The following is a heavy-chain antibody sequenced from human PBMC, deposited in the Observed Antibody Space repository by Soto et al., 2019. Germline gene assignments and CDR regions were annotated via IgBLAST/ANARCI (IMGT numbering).Heavy chain of an antibody. J-gene: IGHJ3*02. Sequence: GGSLRLSCAASGFTFSSYGMHWVRQAPGKGLEWVAVIWYDGSNKYYADSVKGRFTISRDNSKNTLYLQMNSLRAEDTAVYYCASIEDYYDSSGYYHDAFDIWGQGTMVTVSS. V-gene: IGHV3-33*01. CDR2: IWYDGSNK. CDR1: GFTFSSYG. CDR3: ASIEDYYDSSGYYHDAFDI. D-gene: IGHD3-22*01.